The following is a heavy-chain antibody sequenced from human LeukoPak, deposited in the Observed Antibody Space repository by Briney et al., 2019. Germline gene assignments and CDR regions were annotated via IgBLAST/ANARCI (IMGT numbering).Heavy chain of an antibody. Sequence: GESLKISCKGSGYSFTSYWIGWVRQMPGKGLEWMGIIYPGDSDTRYSPSFQGQVTISADKPISTAYQQWRTLKASDTAMYYGARQPDTSGFLNYWGQGTLVTVSS. CDR1: GYSFTSYW. D-gene: IGHD3-22*01. V-gene: IGHV5-51*01. J-gene: IGHJ4*02. CDR2: IYPGDSDT. CDR3: ARQPDTSGFLNY.